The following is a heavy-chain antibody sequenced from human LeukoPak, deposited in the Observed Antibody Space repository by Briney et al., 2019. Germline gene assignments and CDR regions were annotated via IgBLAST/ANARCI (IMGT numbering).Heavy chain of an antibody. CDR3: TRGIWSSHNKDYYFDY. V-gene: IGHV1-3*01. D-gene: IGHD2-2*01. CDR1: GYTFTNYA. Sequence: ASVKVSCKASGYTFTNYAMNWVRQAPGQRLEWMGWIHAGNGNTKSSQRFQDRVTITRDTSASTAYMELNSLRSEDTAVYYCTRGIWSSHNKDYYFDYWGQGSLVTVSS. CDR2: IHAGNGNT. J-gene: IGHJ4*02.